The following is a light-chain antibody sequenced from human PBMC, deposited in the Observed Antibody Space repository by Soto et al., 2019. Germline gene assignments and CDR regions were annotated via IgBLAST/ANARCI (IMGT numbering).Light chain of an antibody. V-gene: IGKV2-30*02. Sequence: DVVMTQSPLFLPVTLGQPASISCRSSQSLIHSDGNTYLSWFQQRPGQSPRRLIYEVSDRDSGGPDTFTGSGSGTDFTLKISRVEAEDVGVYYCLQGTHWPWTFGQGTEVEIK. CDR3: LQGTHWPWT. CDR2: EVS. CDR1: QSLIHSDGNTY. J-gene: IGKJ1*01.